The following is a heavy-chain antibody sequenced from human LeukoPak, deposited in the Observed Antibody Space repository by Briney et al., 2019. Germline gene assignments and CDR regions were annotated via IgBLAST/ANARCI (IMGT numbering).Heavy chain of an antibody. V-gene: IGHV1-46*01. Sequence: GASVKVSCKASGYTFTSYYMHWVRQAPGQGLEWMGIINPSGGSTSYAQKFQGRVTMTRDTSTSTVYMELSSLRSDDTAVYYCARDYGDYEFDYWGQGILVTVSS. D-gene: IGHD4-17*01. CDR3: ARDYGDYEFDY. CDR1: GYTFTSYY. CDR2: INPSGGST. J-gene: IGHJ4*02.